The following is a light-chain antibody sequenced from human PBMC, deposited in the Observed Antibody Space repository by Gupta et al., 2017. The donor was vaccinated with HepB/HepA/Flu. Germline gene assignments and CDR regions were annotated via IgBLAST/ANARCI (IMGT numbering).Light chain of an antibody. V-gene: IGKV3-11*01. CDR2: DAS. J-gene: IGKJ2*01. CDR3: QQRSNWPRYT. CDR1: QSVSSY. Sequence: EIVLTQSPATLSFSPGERATLSCKASQSVSSYLAWYQHKPGQAPRLLIYDASNRATGIPARFSGSGSGTDFTLTISSLEPEDFAVYYCQQRSNWPRYTFGQGTKLEIK.